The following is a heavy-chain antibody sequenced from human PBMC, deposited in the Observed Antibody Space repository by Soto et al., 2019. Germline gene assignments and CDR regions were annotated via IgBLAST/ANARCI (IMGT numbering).Heavy chain of an antibody. Sequence: GEYLKISCKGSGYSFTNYYIAWVRQLPGKGLEWMWIINPGDSDTRYNPSFQGQVTMSADTSISTAYLQWSSLQASDTAMYYCAISYPLGSGYSYYGMDVWGQGTTVTVSS. CDR1: GYSFTNYY. D-gene: IGHD3-16*01. J-gene: IGHJ6*02. CDR2: INPGDSDT. V-gene: IGHV5-51*01. CDR3: AISYPLGSGYSYYGMDV.